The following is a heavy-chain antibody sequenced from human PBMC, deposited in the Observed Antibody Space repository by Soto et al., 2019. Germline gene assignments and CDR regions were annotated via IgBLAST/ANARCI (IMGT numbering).Heavy chain of an antibody. CDR1: GGSFSGYY. V-gene: IGHV4-34*09. Sequence: SETLSLTCAVYGGSFSGYYWTWIRQPPGTGLEWIGEINHSGSTNYNPSLKSRVTISVDTSKNQFSLKLSSVTAADTAVYYCARNYDILTGDNWFDPWGQGTLVTVSS. D-gene: IGHD3-9*01. CDR2: INHSGST. CDR3: ARNYDILTGDNWFDP. J-gene: IGHJ5*02.